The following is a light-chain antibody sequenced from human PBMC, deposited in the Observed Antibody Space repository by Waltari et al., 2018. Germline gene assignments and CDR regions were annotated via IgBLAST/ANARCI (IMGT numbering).Light chain of an antibody. CDR1: SLRRYY. CDR2: GQD. Sequence: SSELTQDPAVSVALGQTVRLTCQGDSLRRYYASWYQQRPGQAPILFLYGQDNRPSGFPYRFCGSTSGNTASLTITGAQAEDEADYYCLSRDTSSTRLFGGGTRLTV. V-gene: IGLV3-19*01. CDR3: LSRDTSSTRL. J-gene: IGLJ2*01.